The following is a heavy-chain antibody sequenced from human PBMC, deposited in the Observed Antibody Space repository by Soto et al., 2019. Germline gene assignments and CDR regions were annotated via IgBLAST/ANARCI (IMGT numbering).Heavy chain of an antibody. CDR1: VFTFIRFD. D-gene: IGHD2-15*01. CDR3: AKTVSIAVVAAPNFDS. J-gene: IGHJ4*02. CDR2: ISLGGGST. Sequence: GGSPRLSCASSVFTFIRFDMSWVRQAPGKGLQWVAGISLGGGSTYYTDSVKGRFTISRDDSENTLYLQMNFLRGEDTAVYYCAKTVSIAVVAAPNFDSWGQGTLVTVSS. V-gene: IGHV3-23*01.